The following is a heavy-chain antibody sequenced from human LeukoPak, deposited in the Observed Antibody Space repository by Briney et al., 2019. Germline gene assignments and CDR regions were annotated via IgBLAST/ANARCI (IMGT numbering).Heavy chain of an antibody. D-gene: IGHD3-9*01. Sequence: NPSETLSLTCTVSGGSISSYYWSWIRQPPGKGLEWIGYIYYSGSTNYNPSLKSRVTISVDTSKNQFSLKLSSVTAADTAVYYCARGVLRYFDPLGADQNWFDPWGQGTLVTVSS. V-gene: IGHV4-59*08. CDR2: IYYSGST. CDR3: ARGVLRYFDPLGADQNWFDP. J-gene: IGHJ5*02. CDR1: GGSISSYY.